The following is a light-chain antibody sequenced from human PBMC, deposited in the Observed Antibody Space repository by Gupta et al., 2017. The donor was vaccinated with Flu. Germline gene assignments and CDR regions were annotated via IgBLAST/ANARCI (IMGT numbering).Light chain of an antibody. Sequence: DIQMTQSPSSLSASVGDRVTITCRASQSISSYLNWYQQKPGKAPKFLIYAASSLQSGVPSRFSGSGSGTDFTLTISSLQPEDFATYDCQQSYSTPYSFGQGTKLEIK. CDR3: QQSYSTPYS. V-gene: IGKV1-39*01. CDR1: QSISSY. J-gene: IGKJ2*03. CDR2: AAS.